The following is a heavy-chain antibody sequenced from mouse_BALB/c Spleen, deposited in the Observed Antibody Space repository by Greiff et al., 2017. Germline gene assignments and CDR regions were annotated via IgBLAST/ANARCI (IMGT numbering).Heavy chain of an antibody. CDR2: INPSSGYT. D-gene: IGHD1-1*01. CDR3: AKSPPLGSSYDY. Sequence: QVQLKESGAELARPGASVKMSCKASGYTFTSYTMHWVKQRPGQGLEWIGYINPSSGYTNYNQKFKDKATLTADKSSSTAYMQLSSLTSEDSAVYYCAKSPPLGSSYDYWGQGTTLTVAS. V-gene: IGHV1-4*01. J-gene: IGHJ2*01. CDR1: GYTFTSYT.